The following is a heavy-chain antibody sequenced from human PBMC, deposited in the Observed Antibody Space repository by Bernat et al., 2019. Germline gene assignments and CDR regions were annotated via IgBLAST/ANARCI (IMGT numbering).Heavy chain of an antibody. V-gene: IGHV3-30*01. CDR2: ISYDGSNK. CDR1: GFTFSSYA. J-gene: IGHJ4*02. CDR3: ARGGGDYDILTGYSYNFDY. Sequence: QVQLVESGGGVVQPGRSLRLSCAASGFTFSSYAMHWVRQAPGKGLEWVAVISYDGSNKYYADSVKGRFTISRDNSKNTLYLQMNSLRAEDTAVYYCARGGGDYDILTGYSYNFDYWGQGTLVTVSS. D-gene: IGHD3-9*01.